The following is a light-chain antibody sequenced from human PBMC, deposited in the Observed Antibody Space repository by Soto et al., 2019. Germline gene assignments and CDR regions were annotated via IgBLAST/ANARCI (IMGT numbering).Light chain of an antibody. CDR2: GAS. CDR1: QCVSSN. CDR3: QQYNNWPRT. J-gene: IGKJ1*01. Sequence: EIVMTQSPATLSVSPGERDTISCRASQCVSSNLAWYQQKPGQAPRLLIYGASTMATGFPARFSGSGSGTEFTLTISSLQSEDFAVYYCQQYNNWPRTFGQGTKV. V-gene: IGKV3-15*01.